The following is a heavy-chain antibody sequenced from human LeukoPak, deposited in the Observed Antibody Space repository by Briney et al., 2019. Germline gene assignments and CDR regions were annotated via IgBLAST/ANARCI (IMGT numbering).Heavy chain of an antibody. CDR2: ISGSGGST. J-gene: IGHJ4*02. CDR1: GFTFSSYA. Sequence: PGGSLRLSCAASGFTFSSYAMSWVRQTPGKGLEWVTAISGSGGSTYYADSVKGRFTISRDNSKNTLYLQMNSLRAEDTAVYYCAKDGGRGRYSGSYLDYWGQGTLVTVSS. D-gene: IGHD1-26*01. V-gene: IGHV3-23*01. CDR3: AKDGGRGRYSGSYLDY.